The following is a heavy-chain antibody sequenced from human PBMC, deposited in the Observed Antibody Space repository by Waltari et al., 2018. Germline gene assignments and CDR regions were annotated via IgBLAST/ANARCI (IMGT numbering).Heavy chain of an antibody. Sequence: QVQLQESGPGLVKPSETLSLTCADTGSSISSGYYWGWIRQPPGKGLEWIGSIYHSGSTYYNPSLKSRVTISVDTSKNQFSLKLSSVTAADTAVYYCAGQLGMVYFDYWGQGTLVTVSS. CDR2: IYHSGST. CDR3: AGQLGMVYFDY. D-gene: IGHD7-27*01. J-gene: IGHJ4*02. V-gene: IGHV4-38-2*01. CDR1: GSSISSGYY.